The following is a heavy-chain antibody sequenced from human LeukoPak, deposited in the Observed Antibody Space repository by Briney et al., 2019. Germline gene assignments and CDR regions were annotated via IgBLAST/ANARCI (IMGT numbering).Heavy chain of an antibody. CDR1: GFTFGNYW. D-gene: IGHD2-2*03. Sequence: PGGSLRLSCAASGFTFGNYWMHWVRQAPGKGLLWVSRISDDRSSANYADSVQGRFTISRDNAKNTVYLQMHSLRAEDTAVYYCVSGYCSSTTCYRGAHWGQGTLVTVSS. CDR3: VSGYCSSTTCYRGAH. J-gene: IGHJ4*02. V-gene: IGHV3-74*01. CDR2: ISDDRSSA.